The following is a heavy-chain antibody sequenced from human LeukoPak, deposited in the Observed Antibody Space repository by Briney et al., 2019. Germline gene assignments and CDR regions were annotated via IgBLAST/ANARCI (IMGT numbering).Heavy chain of an antibody. V-gene: IGHV3-21*01. J-gene: IGHJ5*02. CDR3: AREAPNLDP. CDR1: GFTFSSYA. Sequence: GGSLRLSCAASGFTFSSYAMTWARQAPGKGLEWVSCISSSSSHMYYAGSVKGRFTISRDNAKNSLYLQMNSLRAEDTAVYYCAREAPNLDPWGQGTLVIVSS. CDR2: ISSSSSHM.